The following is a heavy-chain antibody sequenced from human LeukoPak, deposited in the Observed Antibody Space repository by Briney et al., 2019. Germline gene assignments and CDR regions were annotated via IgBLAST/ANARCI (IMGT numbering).Heavy chain of an antibody. Sequence: SVKVSCKISGGIYRITSITWVRQAPGQGLEWMGGIIPMSDTANYAQNFQGRVTITKDESTSTAYMELSSLIPDDTALYYCATYGGNTAEYFRHWGQGTLATVSS. CDR1: GGIYRITS. J-gene: IGHJ1*01. CDR2: IIPMSDTA. V-gene: IGHV1-69*05. CDR3: ATYGGNTAEYFRH. D-gene: IGHD4-23*01.